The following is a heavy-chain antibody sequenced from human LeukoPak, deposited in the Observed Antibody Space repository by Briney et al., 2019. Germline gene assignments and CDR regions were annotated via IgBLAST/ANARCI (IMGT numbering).Heavy chain of an antibody. CDR1: GYTFTGYY. D-gene: IGHD2-2*01. CDR2: INPNSGGT. V-gene: IGHV1-2*02. Sequence: ASVKVSCKASGYTFTGYYMHWVRQAPGQGLEWMGWINPNSGGTNYAQKFQGRVTMTRDTSISTAYMELSRLRSDDTAVYYCARDGHCSSTSCRYYYYYMDVWGKGTTVTVSS. CDR3: ARDGHCSSTSCRYYYYYMDV. J-gene: IGHJ6*03.